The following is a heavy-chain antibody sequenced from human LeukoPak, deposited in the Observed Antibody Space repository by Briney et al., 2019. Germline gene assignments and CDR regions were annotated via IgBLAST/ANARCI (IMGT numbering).Heavy chain of an antibody. CDR1: GYTFTSYD. CDR2: MNPNSGNT. CDR3: ALLPSSGWPYVGEY. V-gene: IGHV1-8*01. J-gene: IGHJ4*02. D-gene: IGHD6-19*01. Sequence: ASVKVSCKASGYTFTSYDINWVRQATGQGLEWMGWMNPNSGNTGYAQKFQGRVTMTRNTSISTAYMELSSLRSEDTAVYYCALLPSSGWPYVGEYWGQGTLVTVSS.